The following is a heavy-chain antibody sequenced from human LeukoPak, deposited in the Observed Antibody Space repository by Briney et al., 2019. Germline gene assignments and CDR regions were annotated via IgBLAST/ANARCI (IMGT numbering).Heavy chain of an antibody. V-gene: IGHV3-7*04. Sequence: PGGSLRLSCAASGFIFSNYWMSWVRQAPGKGLEWVANIKQDGSEKNYVDPVKGRFTISRDNAKNSLDLQMNSLRAEDTAVYYCAREARARGGFDQWGQGTLVTVSS. CDR2: IKQDGSEK. D-gene: IGHD3-10*01. CDR3: AREARARGGFDQ. J-gene: IGHJ4*02. CDR1: GFIFSNYW.